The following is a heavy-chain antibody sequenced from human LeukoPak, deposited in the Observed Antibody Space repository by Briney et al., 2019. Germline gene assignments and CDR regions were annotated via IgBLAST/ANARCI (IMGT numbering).Heavy chain of an antibody. CDR2: FYPEDGET. J-gene: IGHJ5*02. Sequence: ASVKVSCKVSGYTLTELSMQWVRQAPGKGLEGMGGFYPEDGETIYAQKFQGRVTMTEDTSTNTAYMELSSLRSEDTSVYYCATQRGYYGSGNNWFDPWGQGTLVTVSS. V-gene: IGHV1-24*01. CDR3: ATQRGYYGSGNNWFDP. D-gene: IGHD3-10*01. CDR1: GYTLTELS.